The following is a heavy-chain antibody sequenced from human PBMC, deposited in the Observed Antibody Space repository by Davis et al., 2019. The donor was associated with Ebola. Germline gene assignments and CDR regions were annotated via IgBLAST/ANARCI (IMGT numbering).Heavy chain of an antibody. D-gene: IGHD4-23*01. Sequence: ASVKVSCKASGYTFTGYYMHWVRQAPGQGLEWMGWINPNSGGTNYAQKFQGRVTMTRDTSISTAYMELSRLRSDDTAVYYCARDSRNTVADAFDIWGQGTMVTVSS. J-gene: IGHJ3*02. CDR1: GYTFTGYY. CDR3: ARDSRNTVADAFDI. CDR2: INPNSGGT. V-gene: IGHV1-2*02.